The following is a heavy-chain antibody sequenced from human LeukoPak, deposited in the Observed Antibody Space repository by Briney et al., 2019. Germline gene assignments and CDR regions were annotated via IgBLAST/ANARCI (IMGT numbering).Heavy chain of an antibody. V-gene: IGHV6-1*01. J-gene: IGHJ5*02. CDR2: TYYRSKWYN. CDR3: ARDKSGFGELLNWFDP. Sequence: QTLSLTCAISGDSVSSNSAAWSWIRQSPSRGLEWLGRTYYRSKWYNDYAVSVKSRITINPDTSKNQFSLQLNSVTPEDTAVYYCARDKSGFGELLNWFDPWGQGTLVTVSS. CDR1: GDSVSSNSAA. D-gene: IGHD3-10*01.